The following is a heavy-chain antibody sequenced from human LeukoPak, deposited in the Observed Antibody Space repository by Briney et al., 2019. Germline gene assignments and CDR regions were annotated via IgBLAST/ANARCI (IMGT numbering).Heavy chain of an antibody. CDR2: IYYSGST. CDR1: GGSISSYY. Sequence: SETLSLTCTVSGGSISSYYWSWIRQPPGKGLEWIGHIYYSGSTNYNPSLKSRVTISVDTSKNQFSLKLSSVTAADTAVYYCAXXSIFGVVNWFDPWGQGTLVTVSS. CDR3: AXXSIFGVVNWFDP. D-gene: IGHD3-3*01. J-gene: IGHJ5*02. V-gene: IGHV4-59*01.